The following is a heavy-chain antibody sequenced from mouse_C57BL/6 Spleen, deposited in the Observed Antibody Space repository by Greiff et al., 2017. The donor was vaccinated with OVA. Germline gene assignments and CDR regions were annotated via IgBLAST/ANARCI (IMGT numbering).Heavy chain of an antibody. CDR3: ATPYYYGSSYGAMDY. D-gene: IGHD1-1*01. V-gene: IGHV1-61*01. CDR2: IYPSDSET. J-gene: IGHJ4*01. Sequence: QVQLQQSGAELVRPGSSVKLSCKASGYTFTSYWMDWVKQRPGQGLEWIGNIYPSDSETHYNQKFKDKATLTVDKSSSTAYMQLSSLTSEDSAVYYCATPYYYGSSYGAMDYWGQGTSVTVSS. CDR1: GYTFTSYW.